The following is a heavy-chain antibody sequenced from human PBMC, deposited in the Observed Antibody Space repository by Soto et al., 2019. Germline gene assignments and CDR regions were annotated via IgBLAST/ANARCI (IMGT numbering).Heavy chain of an antibody. CDR1: GFTFSNAW. CDR3: TTVQPSLRAVAVLYGMDV. J-gene: IGHJ6*02. CDR2: IKSKTDGGTT. Sequence: PGGSLRLSCAASGFTFSNAWMNWVRQAPGKGLEWVGRIKSKTDGGTTDYAAPVKGRFTISRDDSKNTLYLQMNSLKTEDTAVYYCTTVQPSLRAVAVLYGMDVWGQGTTVTVSS. D-gene: IGHD6-19*01. V-gene: IGHV3-15*07.